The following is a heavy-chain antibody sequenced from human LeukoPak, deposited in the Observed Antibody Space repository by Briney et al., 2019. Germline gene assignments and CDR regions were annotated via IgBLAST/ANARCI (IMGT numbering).Heavy chain of an antibody. CDR2: ISYDGSIK. J-gene: IGHJ4*02. CDR1: GFTFSHYA. D-gene: IGHD5-18*01. V-gene: IGHV3-30-3*01. Sequence: GRSLRLSCAASGFTFSHYAMHWVRQAPGKGLEWVAVISYDGSIKYYADSVKGRFTISRDNSKNTLYLQMNSLRAEDTAVYYCARQGIHLWFDFWGQGTLVTVSS. CDR3: ARQGIHLWFDF.